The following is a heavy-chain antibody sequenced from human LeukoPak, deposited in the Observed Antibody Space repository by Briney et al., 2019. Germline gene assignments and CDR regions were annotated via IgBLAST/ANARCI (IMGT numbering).Heavy chain of an antibody. CDR2: INHSGST. CDR1: GGSFSGYY. D-gene: IGHD3-9*01. J-gene: IGHJ4*02. V-gene: IGHV4-34*01. CDR3: AGYDILTAGDY. Sequence: KASETLSLTCAVYGGSFSGYYWSWIRQPPGKGLEWIGEINHSGSTNYNPSLKSRVTISVDTSKNQFSLKLSSVTAADTAVYYCAGYDILTAGDYWGQGTLVTVSS.